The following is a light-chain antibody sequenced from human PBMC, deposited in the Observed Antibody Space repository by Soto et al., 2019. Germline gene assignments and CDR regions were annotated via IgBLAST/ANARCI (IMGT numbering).Light chain of an antibody. CDR3: LQYNHYPPT. CDR1: QGIKNQ. Sequence: DIQMTPSPSSLSASVGDRVTITCRASQGIKNQLGWYQQKSGLPPKRLIFRAPTLQSGLPSRFRGSASGTDFSLIISSLQPEDFATYYCLQYNHYPPTFGQGTKVDIK. V-gene: IGKV1-17*01. CDR2: RAP. J-gene: IGKJ1*01.